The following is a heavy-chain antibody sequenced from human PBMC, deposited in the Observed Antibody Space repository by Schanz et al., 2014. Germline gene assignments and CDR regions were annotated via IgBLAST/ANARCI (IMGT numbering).Heavy chain of an antibody. V-gene: IGHV1-18*01. Sequence: QILLVQPGPEVKKPGASVTVSCKASGYDFHIYAYSWVRQAPGQGPEWIGWISGSNGNTNYTQKFQGRVAMTRDVSISTAYMELSSLASEDTAVYYCARGQRRTIGRPFGPWGRGTLVTVSS. D-gene: IGHD3-10*01. CDR3: ARGQRRTIGRPFGP. CDR2: ISGSNGNT. J-gene: IGHJ2*01. CDR1: GYDFHIYA.